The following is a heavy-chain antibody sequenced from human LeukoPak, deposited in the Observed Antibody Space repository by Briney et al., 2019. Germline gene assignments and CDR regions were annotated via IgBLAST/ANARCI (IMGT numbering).Heavy chain of an antibody. J-gene: IGHJ4*02. V-gene: IGHV4-34*01. CDR2: INHSGST. CDR3: ARGSILWLKGYFDY. Sequence: SETLSLTCAVYGGSFSGYYWSWIRQPPGKGREWIGEINHSGSTNYNPSLKSRVTISVDTSKSQFSLKLSSVTAADTAVYYCARGSILWLKGYFDYWGQGTLVTVSS. D-gene: IGHD2-21*01. CDR1: GGSFSGYY.